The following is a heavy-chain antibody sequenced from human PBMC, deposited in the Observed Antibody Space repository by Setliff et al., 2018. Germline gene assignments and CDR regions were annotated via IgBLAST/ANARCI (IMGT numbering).Heavy chain of an antibody. D-gene: IGHD3-3*01. CDR1: GDSFSDYY. CDR3: RFWSGYYKNDY. CDR2: INHSGHT. Sequence: SETLSLTCAVYGDSFSDYYWSWIRQPPGQGLEWIEEINHSGHTNYSPSLRSRVTMSVDTSKKQLSLKLSSVTAADTAAYYCRFWSGYYKNDYWGQGTLVTVSS. V-gene: IGHV4-34*01. J-gene: IGHJ4*02.